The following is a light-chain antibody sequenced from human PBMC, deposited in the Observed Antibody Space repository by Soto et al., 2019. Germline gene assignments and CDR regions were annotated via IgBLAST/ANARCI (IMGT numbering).Light chain of an antibody. J-gene: IGLJ1*01. CDR2: TNN. CDR3: AAWDDSLGAYV. CDR1: NSNIGTNT. V-gene: IGLV1-44*01. Sequence: QSVLTQPPSASATPGQRVTISCSGSNSNIGTNTVNWYQQLPGTAPRLLIYTNNQRPSGVPQRSSGSKTGTSASLAIGGLQSEDGADYYCAAWDDSLGAYVFGTGTKVTVL.